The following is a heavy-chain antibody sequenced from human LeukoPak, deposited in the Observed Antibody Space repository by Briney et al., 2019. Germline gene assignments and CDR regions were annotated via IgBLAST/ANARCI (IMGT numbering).Heavy chain of an antibody. CDR3: ARARMRYSSGWYGFDY. Sequence: KASETLSLTCTVSGGSISSGGYYWSWIRQHPGKGLEWIGYIYYSGSTYYNPSLKSRVTISVDTSKNQFSLKLSSVTAADTAVYYCARARMRYSSGWYGFDYWGQGTLVTVSS. D-gene: IGHD6-19*01. CDR1: GGSISSGGYY. CDR2: IYYSGST. J-gene: IGHJ4*02. V-gene: IGHV4-31*03.